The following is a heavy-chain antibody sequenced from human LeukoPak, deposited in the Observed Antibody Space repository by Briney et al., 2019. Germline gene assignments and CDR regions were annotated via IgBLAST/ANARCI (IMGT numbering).Heavy chain of an antibody. CDR3: ARDPGVPAARFDY. V-gene: IGHV4-31*03. CDR1: GGSISSGGYY. Sequence: SQTLSLTCTVSGGSISSGGYYWSWIRQHPGKGLEWIGYIYHSGSTYYNPSLKSRVTISVDTSKNQFSLKLSSVTAADTAVYYCARDPGVPAARFDYWGQGTLVTVSS. J-gene: IGHJ4*02. CDR2: IYHSGST. D-gene: IGHD2-2*01.